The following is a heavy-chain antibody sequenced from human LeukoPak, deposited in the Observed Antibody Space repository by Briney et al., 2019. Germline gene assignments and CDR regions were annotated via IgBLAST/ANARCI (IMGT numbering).Heavy chain of an antibody. CDR2: ISPGGGTT. CDR1: GFAFGSEA. D-gene: IGHD2-2*01. Sequence: GGSLRLSCAVSGFAFGSEAMSWVRQSPARGLEWVASISPGGGTTYYADYVKGRFTISRDNAKNSLYLQMNSLRAEDTAVYYCANIVVVPAAGLEYFQHWGQGTLVTVSS. J-gene: IGHJ1*01. V-gene: IGHV3-23*01. CDR3: ANIVVVPAAGLEYFQH.